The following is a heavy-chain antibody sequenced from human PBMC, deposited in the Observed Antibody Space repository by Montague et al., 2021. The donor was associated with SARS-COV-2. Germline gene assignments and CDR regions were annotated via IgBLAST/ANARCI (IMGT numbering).Heavy chain of an antibody. Sequence: SETLSLTCAVYSGSFNDYYWTWIRQPPGKGLEWIGEVNHSGSSNYNPSLKNRVSISVDTSKNQISLKLTSVTAADTATYYCARGHVKIFAVLIVLPAAGGIDVWGQGTTVTVSS. J-gene: IGHJ6*02. V-gene: IGHV4-34*01. CDR3: ARGHVKIFAVLIVLPAAGGIDV. CDR2: VNHSGSS. D-gene: IGHD3-3*01. CDR1: SGSFNDYY.